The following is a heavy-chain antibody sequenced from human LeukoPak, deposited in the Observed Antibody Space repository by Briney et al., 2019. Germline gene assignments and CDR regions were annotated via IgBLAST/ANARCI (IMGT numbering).Heavy chain of an antibody. CDR2: MSPNSGDT. CDR1: GYTFTSYD. V-gene: IGHV1-8*01. CDR3: ATKNCTNGVCYTPYYGMDV. D-gene: IGHD2-8*01. J-gene: IGHJ6*02. Sequence: VASVKVSCKASGYTFTSYDINWVRHATGQGLEWMGWMSPNSGDTGYAQKFQGRVTMTRDTSISTAFMELTSPRSEDTAVYYCATKNCTNGVCYTPYYGMDVWGQGTTVTVSS.